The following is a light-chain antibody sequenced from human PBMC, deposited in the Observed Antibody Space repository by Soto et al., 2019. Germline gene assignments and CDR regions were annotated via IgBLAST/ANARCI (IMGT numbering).Light chain of an antibody. CDR2: ENN. V-gene: IGLV1-51*02. CDR1: SSNIGNNN. J-gene: IGLJ3*02. Sequence: QSVLTQPPSVSAAPGQKVTISCSGSSSNIGNNNVSWYQQLPGTAPKLLIYENNKRPSGIPDRFSGSKSGTSATLGITGLQTGDEADYYCGTWDSSLSAGWVFGGGTKLTVL. CDR3: GTWDSSLSAGWV.